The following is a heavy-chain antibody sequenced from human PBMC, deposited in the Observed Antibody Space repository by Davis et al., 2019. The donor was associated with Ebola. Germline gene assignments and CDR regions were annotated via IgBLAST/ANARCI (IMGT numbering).Heavy chain of an antibody. CDR2: ISGSGGST. CDR1: GFTFSSYA. V-gene: IGHV3-23*01. CDR3: AKDLASYFDY. J-gene: IGHJ4*02. Sequence: GESLKISCAASGFTFSSYAMGWVRQAPGKGLEWVSAISGSGGSTYYADSVKGRFTISRDNSKNTLYLQMNSLRAEDTAVYYCAKDLASYFDYWGQGTLVTVSS.